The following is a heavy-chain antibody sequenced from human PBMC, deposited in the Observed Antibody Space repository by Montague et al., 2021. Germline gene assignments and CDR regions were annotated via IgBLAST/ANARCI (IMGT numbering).Heavy chain of an antibody. CDR2: IYDSGTT. CDR1: GGSISEFY. Sequence: SETLSLTCTVTGGSISEFYWSWIRQSPEKGLEWIGYIYDSGTTNYNPSLKSRVTISADTSVNQFSLNLRSMTAADTAVYFCARRLGIRAPFDYWGQGTLVTVSS. V-gene: IGHV4-59*08. CDR3: ARRLGIRAPFDY. J-gene: IGHJ4*02. D-gene: IGHD7-27*01.